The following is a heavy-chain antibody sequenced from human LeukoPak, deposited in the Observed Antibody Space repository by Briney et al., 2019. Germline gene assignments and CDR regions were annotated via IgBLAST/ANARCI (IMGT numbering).Heavy chain of an antibody. V-gene: IGHV3-30*04. CDR3: ARDPIAAEPDYFDY. CDR1: GFNFGTYA. Sequence: PGGSLRLSCSASGFNFGTYAMHWVRQAPGKGLEWVAVIFDERNKFVAESVKGRFTISRDNFKNTLYLQMSSLREENTANYCARDPIAAEPDYFDYWGQGTLFTVSS. D-gene: IGHD6-25*01. J-gene: IGHJ4*02. CDR2: IFDERNK.